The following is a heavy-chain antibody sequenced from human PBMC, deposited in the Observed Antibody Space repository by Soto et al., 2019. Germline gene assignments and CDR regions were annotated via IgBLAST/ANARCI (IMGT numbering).Heavy chain of an antibody. CDR1: GGSISSGNIY. Sequence: QVQLQESGPGVVRPSQILSLTCTVSGGSISSGNIYWSWIRQPPGKGLEWIGYIYYTGSTYYNPSLTSRVTISVNPSKNQFSLTLTSVTAADTAIYDCARVTMVRGVMADYWGQGTLVTVSS. CDR3: ARVTMVRGVMADY. D-gene: IGHD3-10*01. CDR2: IYYTGST. V-gene: IGHV4-30-4*01. J-gene: IGHJ4*02.